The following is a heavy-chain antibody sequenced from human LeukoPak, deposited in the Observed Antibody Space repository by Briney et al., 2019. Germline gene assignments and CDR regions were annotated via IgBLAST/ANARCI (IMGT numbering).Heavy chain of an antibody. V-gene: IGHV3-48*01. CDR2: ISSSSSTM. CDR3: ARDFPHLPLDY. J-gene: IGHJ4*02. CDR1: GFTFSSYS. Sequence: GGSLRLSCAASGFTFSSYSMNWVRQAPGEGLEWVSYISSSSSTMYYADSVKGRFTISRDNAKNSLYLQMNSLRAEDTAVYYCARDFPHLPLDYWGQGTLVTVSS.